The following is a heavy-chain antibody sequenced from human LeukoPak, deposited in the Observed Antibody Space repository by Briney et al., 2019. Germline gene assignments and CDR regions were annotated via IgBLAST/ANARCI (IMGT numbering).Heavy chain of an antibody. J-gene: IGHJ1*01. Sequence: GGSLRLSCAASGFTFTNYILHWVRQAPGRGLEWVAVISSDGNNQYYADSVKGRFTISRDNPNSTLCLLMNTLRADDSAVYYCARDPDDFSNLEHFHHWGQGTLVTVSS. CDR1: GFTFTNYI. D-gene: IGHD4-11*01. CDR2: ISSDGNNQ. CDR3: ARDPDDFSNLEHFHH. V-gene: IGHV3-30*04.